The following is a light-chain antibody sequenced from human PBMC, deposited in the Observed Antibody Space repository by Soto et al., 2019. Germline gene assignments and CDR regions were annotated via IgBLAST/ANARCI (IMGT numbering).Light chain of an antibody. J-gene: IGKJ1*01. Sequence: EIVMTQSPAPLSMSPGERATLSCRASQSVSSNLAWYQQKPGQAPRLLIYGASTRATGIPARFSGSGSGTEFTLTISSLQSEDFAVYYCQQYNKWPRTFGQGTKVDI. CDR2: GAS. CDR1: QSVSSN. V-gene: IGKV3-15*01. CDR3: QQYNKWPRT.